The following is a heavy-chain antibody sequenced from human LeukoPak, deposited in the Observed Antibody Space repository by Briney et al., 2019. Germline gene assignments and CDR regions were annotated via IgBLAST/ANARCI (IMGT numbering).Heavy chain of an antibody. CDR3: ATLAAAGTNY. D-gene: IGHD6-13*01. V-gene: IGHV3-74*01. CDR2: ADYDGSDT. Sequence: GGSLRLSCAASGFTFSSYAMSWVRQAPGKGLVWVSRADYDGSDTSYADSVRGRFTISRDNAKNTLYLQVNSLSAEDTAVYYCATLAAAGTNYWGQGTLVTVSS. CDR1: GFTFSSYA. J-gene: IGHJ4*02.